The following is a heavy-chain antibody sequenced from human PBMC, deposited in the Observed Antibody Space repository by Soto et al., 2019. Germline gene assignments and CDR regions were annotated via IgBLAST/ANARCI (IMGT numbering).Heavy chain of an antibody. J-gene: IGHJ4*02. CDR1: GFTFSNCV. D-gene: IGHD6-19*01. Sequence: EVHLLESGGVLVQPGESLRLSCETSGFTFSNCVMTWVRQAPGKGLEWVSVITKTGDTDYADSVKGRFTISRDNSKNTVYRQITSWRAEDTAVYYCAKGLQSGRWNAADGGQGTLVTVPS. V-gene: IGHV3-23*01. CDR2: ITKTGDT. CDR3: AKGLQSGRWNAAD.